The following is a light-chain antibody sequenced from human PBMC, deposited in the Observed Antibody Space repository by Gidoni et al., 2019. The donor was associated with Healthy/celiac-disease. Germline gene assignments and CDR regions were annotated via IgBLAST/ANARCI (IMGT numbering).Light chain of an antibody. CDR1: GTIDYK. CDR2: GAP. V-gene: IGKV3-15*01. J-gene: IGKJ4*01. Sequence: ETVLTQSPVTLSVSSGERAALSCRARGTIDYKLAWYQQKPGQAPRLLIYGAPIRATGVPDRFRGSGSGTEFTLTISSLQSEDFAFYYCQQYSNWPPFTFGGGTKVEMK. CDR3: QQYSNWPPFT.